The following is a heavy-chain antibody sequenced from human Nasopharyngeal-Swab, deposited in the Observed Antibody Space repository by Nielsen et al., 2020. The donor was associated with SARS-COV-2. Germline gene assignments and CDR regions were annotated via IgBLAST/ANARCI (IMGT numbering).Heavy chain of an antibody. CDR3: ARDFYGSGSYYNAYGMDV. D-gene: IGHD3-10*01. J-gene: IGHJ6*02. CDR2: IKQDGSEK. V-gene: IGHV3-7*01. Sequence: VRQAPGKGLEWVANIKQDGSEKCYVDSVKGRFTISRDNAKNSLYLQMNSLRAEDTAVYYCARDFYGSGSYYNAYGMDVWGQGTTVTVSS.